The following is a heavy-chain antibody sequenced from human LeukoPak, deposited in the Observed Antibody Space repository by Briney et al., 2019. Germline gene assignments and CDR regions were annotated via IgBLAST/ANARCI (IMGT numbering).Heavy chain of an antibody. V-gene: IGHV6-1*01. Sequence: SHTLLLTCAISGDSVSSNTVAWNRIRPSPSRGLEWLGRPYYKYKCYNDNAGSVKSRITINPDTSKNQYSLQLNSVTPEDTAVYYCVRDHGYDFDYWGRGTLVTVSS. CDR3: VRDHGYDFDY. J-gene: IGHJ4*02. CDR2: PYYKYKCYN. CDR1: GDSVSSNTVA. D-gene: IGHD5-18*01.